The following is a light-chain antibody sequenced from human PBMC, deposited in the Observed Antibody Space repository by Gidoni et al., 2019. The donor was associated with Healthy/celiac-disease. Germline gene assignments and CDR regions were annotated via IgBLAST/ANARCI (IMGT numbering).Light chain of an antibody. J-gene: IGLJ3*02. CDR1: SSDVGSYNL. CDR2: EGS. CDR3: CSYAGSGTWV. Sequence: QSALTQPASVSGSPGQSITISCTGPSSDVGSYNLVSWYQQHPGRAPKLMIYEGSKRPSGGSNRFSGSKSGNTASLTISGLQAEDEADYYCCSYAGSGTWVFGGGTKLTVL. V-gene: IGLV2-23*01.